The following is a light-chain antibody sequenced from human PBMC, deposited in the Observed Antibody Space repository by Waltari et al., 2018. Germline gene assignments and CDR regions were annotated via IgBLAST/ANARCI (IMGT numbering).Light chain of an antibody. J-gene: IGKJ2*01. CDR1: QSISSW. V-gene: IGKV1-5*03. Sequence: DIQMTQSPSTLSASVGDRVTITCRASQSISSWLAWYQQKPGNAPKLLIYKASSLESRVPSRFSGSASGTVFPLTISSLQPDDFATYYCQQYNRYSYTFGQGTKLEIK. CDR2: KAS. CDR3: QQYNRYSYT.